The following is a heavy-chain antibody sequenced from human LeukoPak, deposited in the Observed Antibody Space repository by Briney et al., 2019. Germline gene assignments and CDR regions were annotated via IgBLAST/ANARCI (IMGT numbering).Heavy chain of an antibody. D-gene: IGHD6-19*01. J-gene: IGHJ1*01. Sequence: GGSLQISCKGSGYTFNYWIGWVRQMPGKGVEWMGVIYPGDSDTRYSPSFQGQVTISADKSISTAYLQWSSLKASDTAMYYCARAVAGAPEYFQHWGQGTLVTVSS. CDR1: GYTFNYW. CDR2: IYPGDSDT. CDR3: ARAVAGAPEYFQH. V-gene: IGHV5-51*01.